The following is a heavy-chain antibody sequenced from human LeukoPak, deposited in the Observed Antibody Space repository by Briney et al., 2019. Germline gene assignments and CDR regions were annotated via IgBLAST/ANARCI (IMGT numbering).Heavy chain of an antibody. CDR2: ISSSSSYI. CDR1: GFTFSSYS. V-gene: IGHV3-21*01. Sequence: GGSLRLSCAASGFTFSSYSMNWVRQAPGKGLEWVSSISSSSSYIYYADSVKGRFTISRDNAKNSLYLQMNSLRAEDTAVYYCARDPYSSSWLRGDAFDIWGQGTMVTVPS. D-gene: IGHD6-13*01. CDR3: ARDPYSSSWLRGDAFDI. J-gene: IGHJ3*02.